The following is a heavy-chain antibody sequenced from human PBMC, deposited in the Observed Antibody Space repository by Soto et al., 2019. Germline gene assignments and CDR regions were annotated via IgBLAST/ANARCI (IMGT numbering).Heavy chain of an antibody. V-gene: IGHV4-59*01. CDR2: IYYSGST. CDR3: AREHPRIDFWSGYKIGWFDP. D-gene: IGHD3-3*01. Sequence: PSETLSLTCTVSGGSISSYYWSWIRQPPGKGLEWIGYIYYSGSTNYNPSLKSRVTISVDTSKNQFSLKLSSVTAADTAVYYCAREHPRIDFWSGYKIGWFDPWGQGTLVTVSS. J-gene: IGHJ5*02. CDR1: GGSISSYY.